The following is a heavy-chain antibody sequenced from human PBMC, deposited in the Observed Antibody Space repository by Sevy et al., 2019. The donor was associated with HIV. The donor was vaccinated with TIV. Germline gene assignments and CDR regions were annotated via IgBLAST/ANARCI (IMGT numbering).Heavy chain of an antibody. V-gene: IGHV1-2*02. CDR1: GYTFTDYF. J-gene: IGHJ3*02. Sequence: ASVKVSCKASGYTFTDYFMHWVRQAPGQGLEWMGWINPNSGGTNYAQRFRGRVTMTRDTSISTAYMELGRLGSDDTAVYYCASLSGYYYDSSRYYNTDAFDIWGQGTMVTVSS. D-gene: IGHD3-22*01. CDR3: ASLSGYYYDSSRYYNTDAFDI. CDR2: INPNSGGT.